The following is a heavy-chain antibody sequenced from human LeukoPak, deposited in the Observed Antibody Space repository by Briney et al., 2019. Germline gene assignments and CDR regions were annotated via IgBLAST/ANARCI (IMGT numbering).Heavy chain of an antibody. D-gene: IGHD3-22*01. Sequence: PGRSLRLSCAASGFTFGSYAMHWVRQAPGKGLEWVAVKSYDGSKEYYADSVKGRFIISRDNFKKTLYLQMNSLRAEDTAVYYCARDPDSSGYYVFDYWGQGTLATVSS. CDR1: GFTFGSYA. CDR3: ARDPDSSGYYVFDY. V-gene: IGHV3-30*04. J-gene: IGHJ4*02. CDR2: KSYDGSKE.